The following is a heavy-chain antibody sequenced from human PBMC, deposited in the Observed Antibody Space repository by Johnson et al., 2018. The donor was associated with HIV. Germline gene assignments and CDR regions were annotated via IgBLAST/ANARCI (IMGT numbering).Heavy chain of an antibody. J-gene: IGHJ3*02. CDR3: ARVQSLQWELLDGDAFDI. D-gene: IGHD1-26*01. CDR1: GFTFSSYW. V-gene: IGHV3-7*01. CDR2: IKQDGSEK. Sequence: VQLVESGGGLIQPGESLRLSCAASGFTFSSYWMSCVRQAPGKGLEWVANIKQDGSEKYYVDSVKGRFTISRYNAKNSLYLQMNSLRAEDTAVYYCARVQSLQWELLDGDAFDIWGQGTMVTVSS.